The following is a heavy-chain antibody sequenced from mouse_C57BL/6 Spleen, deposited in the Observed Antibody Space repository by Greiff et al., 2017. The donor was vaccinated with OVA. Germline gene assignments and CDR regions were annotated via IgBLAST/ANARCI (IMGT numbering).Heavy chain of an antibody. J-gene: IGHJ4*01. CDR2: IDPENGGT. D-gene: IGHD3-3*01. CDR1: GYTFTDYE. V-gene: IGHV1-15*01. CDR3: TRSPLRRAMDY. Sequence: QVQLQQSGAELVRPGASVTLSCKASGYTFTDYEMHWVKQTPVHGLEWIGAIDPENGGTAYNQKFKGKATLTADKSSSTAYMELRSLTSEDAAVYYCTRSPLRRAMDYWGQGTSVTVSS.